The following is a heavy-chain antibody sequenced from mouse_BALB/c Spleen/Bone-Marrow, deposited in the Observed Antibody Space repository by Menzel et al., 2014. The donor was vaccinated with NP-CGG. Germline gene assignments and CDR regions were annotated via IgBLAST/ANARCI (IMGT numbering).Heavy chain of an antibody. V-gene: IGHV1-20*02. CDR1: GYSFTGYF. CDR3: ARIYDYDRGAWFAY. D-gene: IGHD2-4*01. Sequence: VQLQQSGPELVKPGASVKISCKASGYSFTGYFMNWVMQSHGKSLEWIGRINPYNGDTFYNQKFKDKATLTIDKSSSTAHMELRSRASEDSAVYYCARIYDYDRGAWFAYWGQGTLVTVSA. CDR2: INPYNGDT. J-gene: IGHJ3*01.